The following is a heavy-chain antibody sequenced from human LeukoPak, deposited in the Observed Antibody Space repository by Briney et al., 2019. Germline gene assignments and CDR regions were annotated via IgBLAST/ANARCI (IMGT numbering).Heavy chain of an antibody. V-gene: IGHV1-18*01. CDR3: ARDLGSGWSGDAFDI. CDR1: GYTFTSYG. Sequence: ASVKVSCKASGYTFTSYGISWVRQAPGQGLEWMGWISAYNGNTNYAQKLQGRVTMTTDTSTSTAYMELRSLRSDDTAVYYCARDLGSGWSGDAFDIWGQGQWSPSLQ. J-gene: IGHJ3*02. D-gene: IGHD6-19*01. CDR2: ISAYNGNT.